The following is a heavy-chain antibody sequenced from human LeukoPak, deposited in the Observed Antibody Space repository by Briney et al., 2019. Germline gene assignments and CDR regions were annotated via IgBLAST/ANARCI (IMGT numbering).Heavy chain of an antibody. CDR1: GFTFSSYG. CDR3: ASSPGNWLSRYYYYYMDV. Sequence: GGSLRLSCAASGFTFSSYGMHWVRQAPGKGLEWVAFIRYDGSNKYYADSVKGRFTISRDNSKNTLYLQMNSLRAEDTAVYYCASSPGNWLSRYYYYYMDVWGKGTTVTVSS. J-gene: IGHJ6*03. V-gene: IGHV3-30*02. D-gene: IGHD3-22*01. CDR2: IRYDGSNK.